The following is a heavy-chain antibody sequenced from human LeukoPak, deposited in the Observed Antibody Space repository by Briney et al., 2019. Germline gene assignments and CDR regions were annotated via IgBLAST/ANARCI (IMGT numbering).Heavy chain of an antibody. D-gene: IGHD3-22*01. CDR3: ARDSSGYFDY. CDR2: IRPDGSGT. CDR1: GFSFSNFW. J-gene: IGHJ4*02. V-gene: IGHV3-7*01. Sequence: GGSLRLSCAASGFSFSNFWMRWVRQAPGKGPEWVANIRPDGSGTDYVDSVKGRFTISRDNAKNSLYLQMNSLRAGNTAVYYCARDSSGYFDYWGQGALVTVSS.